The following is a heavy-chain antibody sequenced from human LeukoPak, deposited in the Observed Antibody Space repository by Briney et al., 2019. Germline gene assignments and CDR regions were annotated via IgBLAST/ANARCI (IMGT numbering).Heavy chain of an antibody. D-gene: IGHD3-3*01. Sequence: PSETLSLTCTVSGGSISSSSYYWGWIRQPPGKGLEWIGSIYYSGSTYYNPSLKSRVTISVDTSKNQFSLKLSSVTAADTAVYYCARQERITIFGVVTEAWFDPWGQGTLVTVSS. CDR2: IYYSGST. J-gene: IGHJ5*02. CDR1: GGSISSSSYY. V-gene: IGHV4-39*01. CDR3: ARQERITIFGVVTEAWFDP.